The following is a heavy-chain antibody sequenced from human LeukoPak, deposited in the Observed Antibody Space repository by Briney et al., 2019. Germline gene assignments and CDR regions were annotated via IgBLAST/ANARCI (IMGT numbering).Heavy chain of an antibody. CDR3: ARKRLSADSFDI. V-gene: IGHV6-1*01. CDR2: TYYRSKWYN. Sequence: SQTLSLTCAISGDTVSSNSAAWNWIRQSPSRGLEWLGRTYYRSKWYNDYTVSVKSRITFNPDTSKNQFSLHLNSVTPEDTAVYYCARKRLSADSFDIWGQGTLVTVSS. D-gene: IGHD4/OR15-4a*01. J-gene: IGHJ3*02. CDR1: GDTVSSNSAA.